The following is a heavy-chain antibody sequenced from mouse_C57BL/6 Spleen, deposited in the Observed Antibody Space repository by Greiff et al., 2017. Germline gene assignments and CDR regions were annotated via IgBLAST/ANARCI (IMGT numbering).Heavy chain of an antibody. J-gene: IGHJ2*01. Sequence: QVQLQQSGAELARPGASVKLSCKASGYTFTSYGISWVKQRTGQGLEWIGEIYPRSGNTYYNEKFKGKATLTADKSSSTAYMEIRSLTSEDSAVYVCARDSSGYSFDYWGQGTTLTVSS. CDR1: GYTFTSYG. D-gene: IGHD3-2*02. V-gene: IGHV1-81*01. CDR2: IYPRSGNT. CDR3: ARDSSGYSFDY.